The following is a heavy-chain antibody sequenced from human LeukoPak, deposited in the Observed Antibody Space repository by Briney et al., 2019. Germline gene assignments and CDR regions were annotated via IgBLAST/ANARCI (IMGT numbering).Heavy chain of an antibody. CDR1: GITFSSLW. CDR2: IKPDGSEV. Sequence: PGGSLRLSCTASGITFSSLWMSWFRQAPRKGLEWVADIKPDGSEVHYVASVRGRFTISRDNAKTSLYLQMNSLRAEDTAVYYCTTDQDYGGNPPDAFDIWGQGTMVTVSS. V-gene: IGHV3-7*01. J-gene: IGHJ3*02. CDR3: TTDQDYGGNPPDAFDI. D-gene: IGHD4-23*01.